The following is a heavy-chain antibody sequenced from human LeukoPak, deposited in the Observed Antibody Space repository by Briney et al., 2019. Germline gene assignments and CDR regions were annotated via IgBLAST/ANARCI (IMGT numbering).Heavy chain of an antibody. D-gene: IGHD4-17*01. J-gene: IGHJ3*02. CDR3: ARDPNGDYIGAFEI. V-gene: IGHV3-23*01. CDR1: GFRLSDYA. Sequence: GGSLRLSCAASGFRLSDYAVMWLRQAPGRGLDWVSAISATAGTTLYADSVKGRFTISRDNSKNTLYLQMSSLRAEDTAVYYCARDPNGDYIGAFEIWGQGTLVTVSS. CDR2: ISATAGTT.